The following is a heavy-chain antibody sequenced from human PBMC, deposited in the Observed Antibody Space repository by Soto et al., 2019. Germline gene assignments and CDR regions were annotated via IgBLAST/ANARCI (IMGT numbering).Heavy chain of an antibody. CDR2: ISGSGGST. CDR1: GWTFSSPS. Sequence: AVTLSCAASGWTFSSPSRNWVHQTPGKGLEWVSAISGSGGSTYYADSVKGRFTISRDNSKNTLFLQMNSLRAEDTAEYYCANDKRGSSSNFAYWGQRTLVP. CDR3: ANDKRGSSSNFAY. J-gene: IGHJ4*02. V-gene: IGHV3-23*01. D-gene: IGHD6-13*01.